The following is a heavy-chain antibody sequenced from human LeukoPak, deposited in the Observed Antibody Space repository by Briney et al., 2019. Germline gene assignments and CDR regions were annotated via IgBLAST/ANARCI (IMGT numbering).Heavy chain of an antibody. Sequence: SETLSLTCTVSGGSISSSSYYWGWIRQPPGKGLEWIGSIYYSGSTYYNPSLKSRVTISVDTSKNQFSLKLSSVTAADTAVYYCARAKIVLMVPLDYWGQGTLVTVSS. CDR1: GGSISSSSYY. CDR3: ARAKIVLMVPLDY. CDR2: IYYSGST. V-gene: IGHV4-39*07. D-gene: IGHD2-8*01. J-gene: IGHJ4*02.